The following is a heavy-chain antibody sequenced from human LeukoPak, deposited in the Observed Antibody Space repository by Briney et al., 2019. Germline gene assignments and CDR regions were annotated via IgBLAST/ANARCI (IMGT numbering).Heavy chain of an antibody. CDR1: GFTFSDYY. CDR2: ISASGGST. D-gene: IGHD1-14*01. Sequence: PGGSLRLSCATSGFTFSDYYMSWIRQAPGKGLEWVSSISASGGSTYYADSVKGRFTISRDNSKNTLYLQMNSLRAEDTAVYYCAKPARTDYADYWGQGTLVTVSS. J-gene: IGHJ4*02. V-gene: IGHV3-23*01. CDR3: AKPARTDYADY.